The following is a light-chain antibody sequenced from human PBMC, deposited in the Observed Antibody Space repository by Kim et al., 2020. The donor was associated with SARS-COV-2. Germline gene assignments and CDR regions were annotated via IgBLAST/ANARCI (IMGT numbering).Light chain of an antibody. Sequence: GQRVTISCSGSSSNIGSNYVYWYQQFPGAAPKLLVYRNNQRPSGVPDRFSGSKSGTATSLVISGLRSEDEADYYCASWDDSLSGPVFGGGTQLTVL. CDR1: SSNIGSNY. CDR2: RNN. J-gene: IGLJ3*02. CDR3: ASWDDSLSGPV. V-gene: IGLV1-47*01.